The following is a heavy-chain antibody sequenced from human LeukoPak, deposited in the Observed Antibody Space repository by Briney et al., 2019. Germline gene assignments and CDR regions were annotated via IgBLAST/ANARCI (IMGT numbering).Heavy chain of an antibody. D-gene: IGHD5-24*01. CDR1: GGSISSYY. J-gene: IGHJ3*02. V-gene: IGHV4-59*08. CDR2: IYYSGST. Sequence: SETLSLTCTVSGGSISSYYWSWIRQPPGKGLEWIGYIYYSGSTNYNPSLKSRVTISVDTSKNQFSLKLSSVTAADTAVYYCATDGRAGYNFAFDIWGQGTMVTVSS. CDR3: ATDGRAGYNFAFDI.